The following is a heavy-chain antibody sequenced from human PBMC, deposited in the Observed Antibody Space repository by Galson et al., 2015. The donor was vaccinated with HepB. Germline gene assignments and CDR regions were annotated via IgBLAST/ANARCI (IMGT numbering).Heavy chain of an antibody. V-gene: IGHV1-2*02. CDR1: GYTFTGYY. Sequence: SVKVSCKASGYTFTGYYMHWVRQAPGQGLEWMGWINPNSGGTNYAQKFQGRVTMTRDTSISTAYMELSRLRSDDTAVYYCARLSCSGGSCYSGRYYYYYGMDVWGQGTTVTVSS. CDR3: ARLSCSGGSCYSGRYYYYYGMDV. D-gene: IGHD2-15*01. CDR2: INPNSGGT. J-gene: IGHJ6*02.